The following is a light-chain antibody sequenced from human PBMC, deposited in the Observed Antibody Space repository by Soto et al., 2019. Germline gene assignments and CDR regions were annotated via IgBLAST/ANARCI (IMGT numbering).Light chain of an antibody. V-gene: IGKV1-13*02. CDR2: DAS. CDR1: QGISSA. J-gene: IGKJ4*01. Sequence: IQITQSPTSLSASGKDRVTNTFLASQGISSALAWYQQKSGKAPKLLIYDASSLESWVPSRFSGSGSGTDFTLTISSLQPEDFATYYCQQFNSYPLTFGGGTKVDIK. CDR3: QQFNSYPLT.